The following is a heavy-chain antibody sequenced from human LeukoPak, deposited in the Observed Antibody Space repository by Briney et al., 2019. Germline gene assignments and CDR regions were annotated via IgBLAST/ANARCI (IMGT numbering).Heavy chain of an antibody. CDR1: GGSLSSYY. Sequence: SETLSLTCTVSGGSLSSYYWSWIRQPPGKGLEWVGYIYYSGTTNYNPSLKSRVTISVDTSTNQFSLKLSSVTAADTAVYYCASLIRGYSYGPFDYWGQGTLVTVSS. J-gene: IGHJ4*02. V-gene: IGHV4-59*08. CDR2: IYYSGTT. CDR3: ASLIRGYSYGPFDY. D-gene: IGHD5-18*01.